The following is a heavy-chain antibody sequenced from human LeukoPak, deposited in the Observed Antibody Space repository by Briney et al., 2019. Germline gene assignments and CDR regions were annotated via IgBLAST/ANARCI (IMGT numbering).Heavy chain of an antibody. CDR2: INPNSGST. CDR1: GYTFTDYY. V-gene: IGHV1-2*02. CDR3: ARADRLDGAPYLIGP. Sequence: ASVKVSCKTSGYTFTDYYLHWVRQAPGQGLEWMGWINPNSGSTSSAQKFQGRFTMTRDTSITTVYMEVAWLTSEDTAIYYCARADRLDGAPYLIGPWGQGTLVTVSS. J-gene: IGHJ5*02. D-gene: IGHD2-21*01.